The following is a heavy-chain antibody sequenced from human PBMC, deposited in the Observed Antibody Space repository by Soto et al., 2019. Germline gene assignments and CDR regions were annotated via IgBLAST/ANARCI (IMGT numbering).Heavy chain of an antibody. D-gene: IGHD5-12*01. CDR2: ITGSGGST. Sequence: PGGSLRLSCAASGFTFSRHVMSWVRQAPGKGLEWVSAITGSGGSTYYADSVKGRFTISRDNSKNTLYLQMNSLRAEDTAVYYCARDKLVATIRYFDYWGQGTLVTVSS. J-gene: IGHJ4*02. V-gene: IGHV3-23*01. CDR3: ARDKLVATIRYFDY. CDR1: GFTFSRHV.